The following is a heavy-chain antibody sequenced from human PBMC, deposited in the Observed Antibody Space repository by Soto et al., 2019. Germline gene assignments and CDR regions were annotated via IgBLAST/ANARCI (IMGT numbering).Heavy chain of an antibody. V-gene: IGHV3-23*01. CDR2: MSGSGDNA. J-gene: IGHJ4*02. CDR1: GFIFSSYA. Sequence: EVQLLESGGGLVQPGGSLRLSCAASGFIFSSYAMSWVRQAPGKGLEWVSAMSGSGDNAYYADSVKGRFTIARGNSKNLAALQIKSLRAEDPAIYYCARFFAAGTRGYLDSWGQGTLVTVSS. CDR3: ARFFAAGTRGYLDS. D-gene: IGHD3-3*01.